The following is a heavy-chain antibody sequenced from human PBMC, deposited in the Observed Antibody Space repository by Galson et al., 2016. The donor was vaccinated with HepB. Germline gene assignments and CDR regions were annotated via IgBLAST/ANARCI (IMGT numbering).Heavy chain of an antibody. CDR3: ARGKGLRSGQWLALPPNYYYNGMDV. D-gene: IGHD6-19*01. CDR2: ISSSSDII. Sequence: SLRLSCAASGFTFNTYGMNWVRQAPGKGLEWISFISSSSDIIHYADSVKGRFTISRDNAKNTLYLQMNSLRGEDKAVYYCARGKGLRSGQWLALPPNYYYNGMDVWGQGTTVTVSS. V-gene: IGHV3-48*01. CDR1: GFTFNTYG. J-gene: IGHJ6*02.